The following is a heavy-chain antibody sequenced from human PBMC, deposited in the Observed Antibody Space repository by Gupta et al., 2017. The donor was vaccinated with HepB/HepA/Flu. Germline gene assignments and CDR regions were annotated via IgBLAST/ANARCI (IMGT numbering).Heavy chain of an antibody. D-gene: IGHD2-15*01. CDR3: ARAAVSKDVIVVLGASYYFDY. Sequence: QVQLQPCGAGLLKPSETLSLTCAVYSGSFSGYYWRWIRQPPGKGLEWIGEINHSGSTNYNPSLKSRVTISKDTSKNQFSLKLSSVTAADTAVYYCARAAVSKDVIVVLGASYYFDYWGQGTLVTISS. CDR2: INHSGST. J-gene: IGHJ4*02. CDR1: SGSFSGYY. V-gene: IGHV4-34*02.